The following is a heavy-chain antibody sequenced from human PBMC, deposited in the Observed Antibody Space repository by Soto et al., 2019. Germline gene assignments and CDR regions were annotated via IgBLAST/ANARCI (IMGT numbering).Heavy chain of an antibody. CDR1: GDSISSRSHY. CDR3: AREGRHSGGMRESWFDP. CDR2: IFYTGAT. D-gene: IGHD3-10*01. J-gene: IGHJ5*02. Sequence: SQTLSLTCAVSGDSISSRSHYWNWIRRVPGKGLEFIGYIFYTGATYYNPSLRGRISMSVDTSKNQFSLTLRSVTAADTAIYYCAREGRHSGGMRESWFDPWGQGTQVNVSS. V-gene: IGHV4-31*02.